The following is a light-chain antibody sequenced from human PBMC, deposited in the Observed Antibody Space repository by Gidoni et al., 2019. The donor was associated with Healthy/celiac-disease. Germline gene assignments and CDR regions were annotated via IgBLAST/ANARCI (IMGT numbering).Light chain of an antibody. V-gene: IGKV3-20*01. Sequence: EIVLTPSPGTLSLSPGERATLSCRASQSVSSSYLAWYQQKPGQAPRLLIYGASSRATGIPDRFSGSGSGTDVTLTISRLEPEDFAVYYCQQYGSSPVAFGGGTKVEIK. J-gene: IGKJ4*01. CDR2: GAS. CDR1: QSVSSSY. CDR3: QQYGSSPVA.